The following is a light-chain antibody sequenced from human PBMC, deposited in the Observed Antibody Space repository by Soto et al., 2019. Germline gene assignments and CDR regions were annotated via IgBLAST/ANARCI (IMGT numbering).Light chain of an antibody. V-gene: IGLV6-57*03. CDR1: RGSVASNY. Sequence: NFMLTQPHSVSESPGKTITISCARSRGSVASNYVQWFQQRPGSAPTTVIYQDNQRPSGVPDRFSASVDSSSNSASLPISGLKAEDEADYYCQSYDRTNVVFGGGTKLTVL. CDR2: QDN. J-gene: IGLJ2*01. CDR3: QSYDRTNVV.